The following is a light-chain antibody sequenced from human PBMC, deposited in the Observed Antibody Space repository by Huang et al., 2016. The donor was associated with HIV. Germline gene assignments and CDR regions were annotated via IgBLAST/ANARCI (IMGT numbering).Light chain of an antibody. CDR2: GAS. J-gene: IGKJ1*01. CDR1: QYVADAY. CDR3: QQCGDSTWT. V-gene: IGKV3-20*01. Sequence: EIVLTQSPGSLSLSPGDRATLSCRASQYVADAYVAWYQHIPGQSPRLLIYGASTRAPGIPDRFSGSGFSTDFNLTISRLEPEDFAVYYCQQCGDSTWTFGQGTKVEVK.